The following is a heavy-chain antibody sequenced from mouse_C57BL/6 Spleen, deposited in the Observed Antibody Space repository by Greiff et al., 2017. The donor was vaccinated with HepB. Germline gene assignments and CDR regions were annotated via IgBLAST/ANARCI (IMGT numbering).Heavy chain of an antibody. J-gene: IGHJ2*01. CDR2: IDPEDGDT. V-gene: IGHV14-1*01. CDR1: GFNIKDYY. D-gene: IGHD1-1*01. CDR3: TTHPSYYYGSSYDY. Sequence: VQGVESGAELVRPGASVKLSCTASGFNIKDYYMHWVKQRPEQGLEWIGRIDPEDGDTEYAPKFQGKATMTADTSSNTAYLQLSSLTSGDTAVYYCTTHPSYYYGSSYDYWGQGTTLTVSS.